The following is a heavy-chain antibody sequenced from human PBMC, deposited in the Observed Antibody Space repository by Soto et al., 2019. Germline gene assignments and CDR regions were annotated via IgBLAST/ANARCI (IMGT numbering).Heavy chain of an antibody. CDR3: ARGTKLRYFDWSDDY. CDR1: GYTFTGYY. V-gene: IGHV1-2*04. Sequence: QVQLVQSGAEVKKPGASVKVSCKASGYTFTGYYMHWVRQAPGQGLEWMGWINTNSGGTNYAQKFKRWITMTRDTSISTAYMELSRLRSDDTAVYYCARGTKLRYFDWSDDYWGQGTLVTVSS. J-gene: IGHJ4*02. D-gene: IGHD3-9*01. CDR2: INTNSGGT.